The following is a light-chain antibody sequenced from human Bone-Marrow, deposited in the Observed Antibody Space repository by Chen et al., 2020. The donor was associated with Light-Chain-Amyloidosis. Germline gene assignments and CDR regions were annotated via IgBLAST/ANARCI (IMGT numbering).Light chain of an antibody. Sequence: QSALTQPASVSGSPGQSITISCTGTSSDVGGDNHVSWYQQHPDKAPKLMIYEVTNRPSWVPDRVSGSKSDNTASLTISGLQTEDEADYFCSSYTITNTLVFGSGTRVPVL. CDR1: SSDVGGDNH. V-gene: IGLV2-14*01. CDR2: EVT. CDR3: SSYTITNTLV. J-gene: IGLJ1*01.